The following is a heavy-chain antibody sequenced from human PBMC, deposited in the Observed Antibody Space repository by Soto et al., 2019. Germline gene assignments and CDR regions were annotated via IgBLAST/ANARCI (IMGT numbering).Heavy chain of an antibody. Sequence: EVQLVESGGGLVQPGGSLRLSCAAAGFTFNSHWMHWVRQAPGKGLVWVSRINGDGSSTFYADSVKGRFTVSRDNAKNTLYLQMNSLRAEDTAVYYCARGIQWRYGMEVWGQGTTVTVSS. D-gene: IGHD5-12*01. J-gene: IGHJ6*02. CDR2: INGDGSST. CDR1: GFTFNSHW. V-gene: IGHV3-74*01. CDR3: ARGIQWRYGMEV.